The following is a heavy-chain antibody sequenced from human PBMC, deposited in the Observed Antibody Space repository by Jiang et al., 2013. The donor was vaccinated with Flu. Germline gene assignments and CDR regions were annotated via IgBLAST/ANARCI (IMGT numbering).Heavy chain of an antibody. CDR3: ARLFTPGSTMTNFDY. V-gene: IGHV5-51*01. CDR1: GYSFTSYW. J-gene: IGHJ4*02. D-gene: IGHD4-17*01. CDR2: IYPGDSDT. Sequence: KKPGESLKISCKGSGYSFTSYWIAWVRQMPGKGLEWMGIIYPGDSDTKYNPSFEGQVTISADKSITTAYLQWSSLKASNTAMYYCARLFTPGSTMTNFDYWGQGTLVTVSS.